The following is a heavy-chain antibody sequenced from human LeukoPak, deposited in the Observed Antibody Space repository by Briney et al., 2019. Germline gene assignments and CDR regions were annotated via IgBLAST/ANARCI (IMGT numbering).Heavy chain of an antibody. D-gene: IGHD1-1*01. Sequence: SVKLSCKASGGTFSSYAISWVRQAPGQGLEWMGGIIPIFGTANYAQKFQGRVTITTDESTSTAYMELSSLRSEDTAVYYCARAPNILERYFDYWGQGTLVTVSS. CDR3: ARAPNILERYFDY. V-gene: IGHV1-69*05. CDR2: IIPIFGTA. J-gene: IGHJ4*02. CDR1: GGTFSSYA.